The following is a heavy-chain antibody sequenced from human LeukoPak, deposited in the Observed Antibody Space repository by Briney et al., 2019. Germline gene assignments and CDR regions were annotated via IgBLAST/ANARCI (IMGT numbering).Heavy chain of an antibody. Sequence: SETLSLTCTVSGGSVSSGGYYWSWIRQHPGKGLEWIGYIYYSGSTYYNPSLKSRVTISVDTSKNQFSLKLSSVTAADTAVYYCANMLPNNWFDPWGQGTLVTVSS. CDR1: GGSVSSGGYY. J-gene: IGHJ5*02. CDR3: ANMLPNNWFDP. V-gene: IGHV4-31*03. CDR2: IYYSGST. D-gene: IGHD2-8*01.